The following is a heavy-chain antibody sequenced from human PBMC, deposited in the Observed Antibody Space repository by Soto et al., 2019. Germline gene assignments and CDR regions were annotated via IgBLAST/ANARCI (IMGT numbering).Heavy chain of an antibody. J-gene: IGHJ5*02. CDR1: GYXFTSYL. Sequence: PXEXLKISCKCSGYXFTSYLLVWVRQMPGKGLELMGIIYPGDSDTRYSPSFQGHVTISADKSISTAYLQWRSLKASDTAMYYCARHGRTPFDPWGQGTLGTVSS. CDR2: IYPGDSDT. CDR3: ARHGRTPFDP. V-gene: IGHV5-51*01.